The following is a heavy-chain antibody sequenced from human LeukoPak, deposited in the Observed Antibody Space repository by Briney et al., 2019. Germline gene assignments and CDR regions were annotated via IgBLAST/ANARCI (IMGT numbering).Heavy chain of an antibody. CDR3: ARHTGVGQWLVRHDAFDI. CDR2: IYYSGST. Sequence: SSETLSLTCTVSGGSISSYYWSWIRQPPGKGLEWIGYIYYSGSTNYNPSLKSRVTISVDTSKNQFSLKLSSVTAADTAVYYCARHTGVGQWLVRHDAFDIWGQGTMVTVSS. J-gene: IGHJ3*02. D-gene: IGHD6-19*01. V-gene: IGHV4-59*08. CDR1: GGSISSYY.